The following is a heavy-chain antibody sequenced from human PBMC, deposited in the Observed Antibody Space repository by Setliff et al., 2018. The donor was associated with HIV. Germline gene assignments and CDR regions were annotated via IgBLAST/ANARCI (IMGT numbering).Heavy chain of an antibody. D-gene: IGHD2-15*01. CDR1: GFSFNNYN. Sequence: PGGSLRLSCAASGFSFNNYNMNWVRQAPGKGLEWISYISSSGSSIYYGDSVKGRFAISRDNAKNSLYLQMNSLRAEDTAVYYCARKLLTRPNYYGMDVWGQGTTVTVSS. CDR3: ARKLLTRPNYYGMDV. CDR2: ISSSGSSI. V-gene: IGHV3-48*04. J-gene: IGHJ6*02.